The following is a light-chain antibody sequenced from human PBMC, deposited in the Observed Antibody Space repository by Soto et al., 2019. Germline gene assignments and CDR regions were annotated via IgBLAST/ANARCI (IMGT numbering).Light chain of an antibody. V-gene: IGKV3-15*01. CDR3: QQYNNWHPIT. CDR1: QNIHTN. CDR2: GAS. J-gene: IGKJ5*01. Sequence: EIVMTQSPATLSVSPGERATLSCRSGQNIHTNLAWYQQKPGQAPRLLIYGASTRATGIPARFNGSGSGTEFTLTISSLQYEDFAVYYCQQYNNWHPITFGQGTRLEIK.